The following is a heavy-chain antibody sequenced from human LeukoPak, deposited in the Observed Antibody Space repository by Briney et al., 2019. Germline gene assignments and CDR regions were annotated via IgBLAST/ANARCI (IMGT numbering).Heavy chain of an antibody. CDR3: ATEVGQWLVRT. Sequence: SETLSLTCVVSGYSISNDYYWGWIRQPPGRGLEWIGSTSHSGSTYYNPSLKSRVTISADTSKNQFSLKLSSVTAADTAVYYCATEVGQWLVRTWGQGTPVTVSS. J-gene: IGHJ5*02. V-gene: IGHV4-38-2*01. CDR1: GYSISNDYY. D-gene: IGHD6-19*01. CDR2: TSHSGST.